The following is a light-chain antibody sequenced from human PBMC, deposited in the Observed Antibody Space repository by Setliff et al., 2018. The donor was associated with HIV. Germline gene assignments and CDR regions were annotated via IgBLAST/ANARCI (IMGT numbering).Light chain of an antibody. J-gene: IGKJ4*01. CDR3: QNYKSAPLT. CDR2: GAS. CDR1: QGIGSD. Sequence: DIQMTQSPSSLSASLGDRVSITCRASQGIGSDLAWYQQKPGKPPKLLIYGASTLQSGVPSRFGGSRSGTDFTLIITGLQTEDFATYYCQNYKSAPLTFGGGTKVDIK. V-gene: IGKV1-27*01.